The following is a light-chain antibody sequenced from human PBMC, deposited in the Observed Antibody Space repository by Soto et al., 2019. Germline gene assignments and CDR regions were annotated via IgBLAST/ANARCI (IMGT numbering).Light chain of an antibody. V-gene: IGKV1-5*03. CDR2: KAS. Sequence: DIKMTQSPSTLSASVGERVTIXFLASESITTWLAWYQQKPGKAPKLLIYKASTLKSGVPSRFSGSGSGTEFTLTISSLEPEDFAVYYCQQRSNWPRRATFGQGTRLEIK. J-gene: IGKJ5*01. CDR3: QQRSNWPRRAT. CDR1: ESITTW.